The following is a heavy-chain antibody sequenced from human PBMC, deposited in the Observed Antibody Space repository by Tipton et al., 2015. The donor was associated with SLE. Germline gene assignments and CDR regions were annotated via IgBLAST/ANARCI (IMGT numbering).Heavy chain of an antibody. Sequence: LSCTVDVSGGSMRPYYWSWIRQSAGKGLEWIGQVYASGAANHNPSLQSRVSMSIDTSNRQFSLRLSSVTAADTATYFCARVTIKVEEITVDDTFDLWSQGTTVTVSS. D-gene: IGHD3-3*01. CDR3: ARVTIKVEEITVDDTFDL. CDR1: GGSMRPYY. J-gene: IGHJ3*01. CDR2: VYASGAA. V-gene: IGHV4-4*07.